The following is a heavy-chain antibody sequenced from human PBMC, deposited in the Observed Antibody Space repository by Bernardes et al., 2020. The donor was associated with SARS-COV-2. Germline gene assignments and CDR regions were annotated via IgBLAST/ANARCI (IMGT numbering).Heavy chain of an antibody. D-gene: IGHD6-19*01. CDR3: ATAIAVAGNPQSYYYYYRMDV. CDR2: FDPEDGET. CDR1: GYTLTELS. V-gene: IGHV1-24*01. J-gene: IGHJ6*02. Sequence: ASVKVSCKVSGYTLTELSMHWVRQAPGKGLEWMGGFDPEDGETIYAQKFQGRVTMTEDTSTDTAYMELSSLRSEDTAVYYCATAIAVAGNPQSYYYYYRMDVWGQGTTVTVSS.